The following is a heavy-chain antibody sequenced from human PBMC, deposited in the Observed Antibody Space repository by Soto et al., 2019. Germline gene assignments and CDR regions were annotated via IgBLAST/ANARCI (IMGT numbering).Heavy chain of an antibody. J-gene: IGHJ3*02. CDR3: ARCRWAYYDSSGYCDAFDI. CDR1: GYSFTSYW. Sequence: PGESLKISCKGSGYSFTSYWISWVRQMPGKGLEWMGRIDPSDSYTNYSPSFQGHVTISADKSISTAYLQWSSLKASDTAMYYCARCRWAYYDSSGYCDAFDIWGQGTMVTVS. D-gene: IGHD3-22*01. CDR2: IDPSDSYT. V-gene: IGHV5-10-1*01.